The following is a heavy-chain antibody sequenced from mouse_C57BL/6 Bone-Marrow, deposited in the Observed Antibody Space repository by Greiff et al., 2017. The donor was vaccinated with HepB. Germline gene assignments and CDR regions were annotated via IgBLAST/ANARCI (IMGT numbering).Heavy chain of an antibody. D-gene: IGHD1-1*01. Sequence: DVKLVESGGGLVQPGGSLKLSCAASGFTFSDYYMYWVRQTPEKRLEWVAYISNGGGSTYYPDTVKGRFTISRDNAKNTLYRQMSRLTLEDTAMYYCARPPLRNAMDYWGQGTSVTVSS. CDR2: ISNGGGST. J-gene: IGHJ4*01. V-gene: IGHV5-12*01. CDR3: ARPPLRNAMDY. CDR1: GFTFSDYY.